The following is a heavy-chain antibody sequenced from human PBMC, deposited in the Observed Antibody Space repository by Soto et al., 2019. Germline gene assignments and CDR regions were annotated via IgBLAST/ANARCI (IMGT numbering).Heavy chain of an antibody. CDR1: GFTFGSYG. CDR3: AKDADYYDSSGPSFEPAEGYGMDV. CDR2: ISYDGSNK. V-gene: IGHV3-30*18. Sequence: GGSLRLSCAASGFTFGSYGMHWVRQAPGKGLEWVAVISYDGSNKYYADSVKGRFTISRDNSKNTLYLQMNSLRAEDTAVYYCAKDADYYDSSGPSFEPAEGYGMDVWGQGTTVTAP. J-gene: IGHJ6*02. D-gene: IGHD3-22*01.